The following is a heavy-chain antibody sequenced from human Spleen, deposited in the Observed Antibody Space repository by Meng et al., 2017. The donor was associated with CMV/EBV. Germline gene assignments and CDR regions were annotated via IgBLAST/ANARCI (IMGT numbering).Heavy chain of an antibody. D-gene: IGHD6-19*01. CDR1: GGSISSYY. CDR3: ARGYMSGWYGHPFDI. J-gene: IGHJ3*02. Sequence: GSLRLSCTVSGGSISSYYWSWIRQPPGKGLEWIGYIYYSGSTNYNLSLKSRVTISVDMSKNQFSLKMSSVTAADTAVYYCARGYMSGWYGHPFDIWGQGTMVTVSS. V-gene: IGHV4-59*01. CDR2: IYYSGST.